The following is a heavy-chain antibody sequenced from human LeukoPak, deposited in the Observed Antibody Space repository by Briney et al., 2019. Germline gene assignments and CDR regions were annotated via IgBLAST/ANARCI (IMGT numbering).Heavy chain of an antibody. Sequence: GGSLRLSCAASGFTFGNHWMTWVRQAPGKGLEWLAHIKEDGSETAYVDSVRGRFTISRDTAKNSLYLQMSSLRDEDTAVYYCARDRGFFLFDYWGQGTLVSVSS. V-gene: IGHV3-7*01. D-gene: IGHD3-10*01. CDR1: GFTFGNHW. CDR2: IKEDGSET. CDR3: ARDRGFFLFDY. J-gene: IGHJ4*02.